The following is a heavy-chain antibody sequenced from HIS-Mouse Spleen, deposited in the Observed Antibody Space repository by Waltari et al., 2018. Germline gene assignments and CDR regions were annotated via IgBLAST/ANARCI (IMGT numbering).Heavy chain of an antibody. Sequence: EVQLVESGGGLVKPGGSLRLSCAASGFTFSSYSMNWVRQAPGKGVEWISSSSSSSSYIYYADSVKGRFTISRDNAKNSLYLQMNSLRAEDTAVYYCARGSWNWFDPWGQGTLVTVSS. D-gene: IGHD2-15*01. CDR2: SSSSSSYI. CDR1: GFTFSSYS. V-gene: IGHV3-21*01. J-gene: IGHJ5*02. CDR3: ARGSWNWFDP.